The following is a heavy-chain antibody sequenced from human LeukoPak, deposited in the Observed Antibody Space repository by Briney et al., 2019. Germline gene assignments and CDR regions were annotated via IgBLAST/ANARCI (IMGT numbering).Heavy chain of an antibody. V-gene: IGHV1-8*02. Sequence: GASVKVSCKTSGGRFNDHSLNWVRQAPGQGLEWMGWMNPNRGNTGYAQKFQGRVTMTRNTSTSTAYMELSSLRSEDTAVYYCARDSSSGSYYPLDYWGQGTLVTVSS. D-gene: IGHD1-26*01. CDR1: GGRFNDHS. CDR2: MNPNRGNT. CDR3: ARDSSSGSYYPLDY. J-gene: IGHJ4*02.